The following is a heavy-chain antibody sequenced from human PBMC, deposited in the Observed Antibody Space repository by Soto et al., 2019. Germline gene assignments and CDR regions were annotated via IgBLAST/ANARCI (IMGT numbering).Heavy chain of an antibody. CDR2: ISPMVGMA. CDR1: GGTFSSYG. D-gene: IGHD6-19*01. V-gene: IGHV1-69*17. Sequence: QVQLVQSGAEEKKPGSSVRVSCKAPGGTFSSYGISWVRQAPGQGLEWMGGISPMVGMANYAERFQGRVTITADKSTSTAHMELRSLTSADTATYYCAREVYNSGRDPLDIWCQGTMVTVSS. CDR3: AREVYNSGRDPLDI. J-gene: IGHJ3*02.